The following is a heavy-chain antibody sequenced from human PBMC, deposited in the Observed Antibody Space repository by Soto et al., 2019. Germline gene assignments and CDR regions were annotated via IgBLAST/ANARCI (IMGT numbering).Heavy chain of an antibody. J-gene: IGHJ3*02. CDR2: IYYSGSN. D-gene: IGHD3-16*01. CDR1: GGSISSYY. CDR3: TIRGSGVFDI. V-gene: IGHV4-59*08. Sequence: QVQLQESGPGLVKPSETLSLTCTVSGGSISSYYWSWIRQPPGKGLERIGYIYYSGSNNYDPSLNSRVTVSEDSYNYQFSLNLSTVTAADTSVYYCTIRGSGVFDILGQGTMLTVSS.